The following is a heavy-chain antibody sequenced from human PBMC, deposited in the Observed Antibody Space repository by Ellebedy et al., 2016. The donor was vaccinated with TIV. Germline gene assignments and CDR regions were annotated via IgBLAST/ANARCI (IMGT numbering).Heavy chain of an antibody. V-gene: IGHV1-18*01. CDR1: SYTFTDYG. CDR2: ISAYNHNT. Sequence: ASVKVSXKASSYTFTDYGVAWVRQAPGQGLEWMGWISAYNHNTNYAQKLQGRVTMTTDSTSTAYMELRSLRPDDTAVYYCARDPGDSVQIPVALGLDYWGQGSLVTVSS. D-gene: IGHD2-2*01. J-gene: IGHJ4*02. CDR3: ARDPGDSVQIPVALGLDY.